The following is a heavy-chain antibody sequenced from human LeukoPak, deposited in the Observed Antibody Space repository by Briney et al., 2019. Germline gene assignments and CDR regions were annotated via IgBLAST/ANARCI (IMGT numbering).Heavy chain of an antibody. CDR1: GFAVSRNY. CDR3: ARGPWDC. J-gene: IGHJ4*02. V-gene: IGHV3-53*05. CDR2: IYNDGST. Sequence: GGSLRLSCAASGFAVSRNYMTWVRQAPGKGLEWVSVIYNDGSTFYADSKKGRFTISRDNAKNTVYLQMNSLRVEDTAVYYCARGPWDCWGQGTLVTVSS.